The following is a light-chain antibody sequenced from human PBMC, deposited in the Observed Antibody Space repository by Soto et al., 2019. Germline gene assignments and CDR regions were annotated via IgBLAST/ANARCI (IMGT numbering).Light chain of an antibody. CDR1: SSDVGAYNY. CDR2: DVS. CDR3: CSYAGTSSYV. V-gene: IGLV2-11*01. J-gene: IGLJ1*01. Sequence: QSVLTQPRSVSGSPGQSVTISCTGTSSDVGAYNYVSWYQQHPGKAPKFMIYDVSKRPSGVPDRFSGSKSGNTASLTISGLQAEDEADYYCCSYAGTSSYVFGTAPKVNVL.